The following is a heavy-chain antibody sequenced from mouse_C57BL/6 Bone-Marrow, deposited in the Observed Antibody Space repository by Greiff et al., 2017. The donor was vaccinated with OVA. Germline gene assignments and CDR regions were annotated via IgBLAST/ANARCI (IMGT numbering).Heavy chain of an antibody. CDR2: ISSGGSYT. D-gene: IGHD1-1*01. CDR1: GFTFSSYG. CDR3: ARRDSDGYAMDY. Sequence: EVKLVESGGDLVKPGGSLKLSCAASGFTFSSYGMSWVRQTPDKRLEWVATISSGGSYTYYPDSVKGRFTISRDNAKNTLYLQMSSLKSEDTAMYYCARRDSDGYAMDYWGQGTSVTVSS. J-gene: IGHJ4*01. V-gene: IGHV5-6*02.